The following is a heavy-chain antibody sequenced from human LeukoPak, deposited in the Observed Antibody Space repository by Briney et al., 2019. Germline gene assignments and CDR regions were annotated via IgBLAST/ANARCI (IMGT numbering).Heavy chain of an antibody. CDR2: IRYDGSNK. J-gene: IGHJ6*03. CDR3: AREEITMVRGVMYYNMDV. V-gene: IGHV3-30*02. Sequence: PGGSLRLSCAASGFTFSSYGMHWVRQAPGKGLEWVAFIRYDGSNKYYADSVKGRFTISRDNSKNTLYLQMNRLRAEDTAVYYCAREEITMVRGVMYYNMDVWGKGTTVTISS. D-gene: IGHD3-10*01. CDR1: GFTFSSYG.